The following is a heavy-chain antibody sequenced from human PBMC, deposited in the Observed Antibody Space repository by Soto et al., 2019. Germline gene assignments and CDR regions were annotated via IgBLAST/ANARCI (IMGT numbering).Heavy chain of an antibody. D-gene: IGHD3-3*01. Sequence: SETLSLTCTVPSGSISSSGYYWGWIRQPPGKGLEWIGNIYYGGSTYYNPSLKSRVTISVDTSKNQFSLRLRSVTAADTAVYYCARQRITIFEVAGYVFDIWGQGTMVTVSS. J-gene: IGHJ3*02. CDR3: ARQRITIFEVAGYVFDI. CDR2: IYYGGST. V-gene: IGHV4-39*01. CDR1: SGSISSSGYY.